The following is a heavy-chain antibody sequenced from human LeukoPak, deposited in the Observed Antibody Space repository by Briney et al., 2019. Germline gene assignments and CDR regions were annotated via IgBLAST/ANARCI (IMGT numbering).Heavy chain of an antibody. V-gene: IGHV1-2*04. CDR1: GYTFTGYY. CDR3: ARARIAVAADAFDI. CDR2: INPNSGGT. J-gene: IGHJ3*02. Sequence: ASVKVSCKASGYTFTGYYMHWVRQAPGQGLEWMGWINPNSGGTNYAQKFQGWVTTSRDTSISTAYMELGRLRSDDTAVYYCARARIAVAADAFDIWGQGTMVTVSS. D-gene: IGHD6-19*01.